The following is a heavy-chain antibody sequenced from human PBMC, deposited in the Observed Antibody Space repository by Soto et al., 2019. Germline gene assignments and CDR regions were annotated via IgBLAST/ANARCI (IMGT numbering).Heavy chain of an antibody. CDR1: GYSIRSGDY. CDR3: ARAGEGFNRPFDY. J-gene: IGHJ4*01. V-gene: IGHV4-38-2*01. Sequence: PSETLSLTCAVSGYSIRSGDYWGWIRQPPGKGLEWIGNIFHRGYTYYNPSLESRATVSVDTSKNQFSLKLNSVTAADTAVYYCARAGEGFNRPFDYWGQGTPVTSSS. CDR2: IFHRGYT. D-gene: IGHD3-16*01.